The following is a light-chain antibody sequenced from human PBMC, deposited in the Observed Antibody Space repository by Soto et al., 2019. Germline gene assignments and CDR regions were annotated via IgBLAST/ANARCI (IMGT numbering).Light chain of an antibody. J-gene: IGKJ5*01. Sequence: DIQMTQSPSTLSASEGDRVTITCQASQDINKNLIWYQQKPVKAPKLLIYDASDLETGVPSRFSGSGSGTGFTFTISSLQPEDFATYYCQQYESLPLTFGQGTRLEIK. CDR3: QQYESLPLT. CDR2: DAS. V-gene: IGKV1-33*01. CDR1: QDINKN.